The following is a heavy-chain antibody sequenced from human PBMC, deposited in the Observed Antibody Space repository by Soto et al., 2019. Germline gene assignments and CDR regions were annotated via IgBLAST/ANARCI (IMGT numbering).Heavy chain of an antibody. CDR3: AKRDIVVVPAAMNWFDP. CDR1: GFTFSSYA. V-gene: IGHV3-23*01. Sequence: GGSLRLSCAASGFTFSSYAMSWVRQAPGKGLEWVSAISGSGGSTYYADSVKGRFTISRDNSKNTLYLQMNSLRAEDTAVYYCAKRDIVVVPAAMNWFDPWGQGTLVTVSS. J-gene: IGHJ5*02. CDR2: ISGSGGST. D-gene: IGHD2-2*01.